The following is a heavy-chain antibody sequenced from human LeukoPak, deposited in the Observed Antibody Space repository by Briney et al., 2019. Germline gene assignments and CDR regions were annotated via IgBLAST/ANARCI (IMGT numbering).Heavy chain of an antibody. CDR1: GFTFSSYW. J-gene: IGHJ6*02. CDR2: IKQDGSEK. CDR3: AKYYDILTGPTLYYYYGMDV. V-gene: IGHV3-7*03. Sequence: GALRLSCAASGFTFSSYWMSWVRQAPGKGLEWVANIKQDGSEKYYVDSVKGRFTISRDNAKNSLYLQMNSLRAEDTAVYYCAKYYDILTGPTLYYYYGMDVWGQGTTVTVSS. D-gene: IGHD3-9*01.